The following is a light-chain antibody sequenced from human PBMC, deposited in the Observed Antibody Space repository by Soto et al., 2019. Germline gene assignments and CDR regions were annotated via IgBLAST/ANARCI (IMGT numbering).Light chain of an antibody. CDR1: SSDVGGYNY. CDR3: SSYTSSSTYF. J-gene: IGLJ1*01. V-gene: IGLV2-14*01. CDR2: DVS. Sequence: QSVLTQPASVSGSPGQSITISCTGTSSDVGGYNYVSWYQQHPGKAPKLMIYDVSNRPSGVSNRFSGSKSGNTASLTISGLQAEDEADYYCSSYTSSSTYFSGTGTKVTV.